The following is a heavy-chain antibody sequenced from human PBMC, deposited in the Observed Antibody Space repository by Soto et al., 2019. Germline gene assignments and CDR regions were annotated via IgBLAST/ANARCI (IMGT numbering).Heavy chain of an antibody. J-gene: IGHJ4*02. CDR2: ISWNSGRI. V-gene: IGHV3-9*01. CDR1: GFTFDAYA. Sequence: EVQLVESGGGLVQPGRSLRLSCAASGFTFDAYAIHWVRQAPGKGLEWVSGISWNSGRIGYADSVQGRFTISRDNAKTSLYLQMNSLRSEDTALYYCARGMWLGELLSSSCFDYRGQGTLVTVSS. D-gene: IGHD3-10*01. CDR3: ARGMWLGELLSSSCFDY.